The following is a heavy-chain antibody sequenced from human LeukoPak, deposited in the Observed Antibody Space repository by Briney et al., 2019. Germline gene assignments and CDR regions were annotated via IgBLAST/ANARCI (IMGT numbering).Heavy chain of an antibody. Sequence: GGSLGLSCAASGFTFSSYGMHWVRQAPGKGLEWVAVISYDGSNKYYADSVKGRFTISRDNSKNTLYLQMNSLRAEDTAVYYCASLWELHYWGQGTLVTVSS. V-gene: IGHV3-30*03. J-gene: IGHJ4*02. D-gene: IGHD1-26*01. CDR2: ISYDGSNK. CDR1: GFTFSSYG. CDR3: ASLWELHY.